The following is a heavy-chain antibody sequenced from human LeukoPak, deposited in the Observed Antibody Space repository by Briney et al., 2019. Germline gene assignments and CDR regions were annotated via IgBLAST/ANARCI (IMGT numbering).Heavy chain of an antibody. Sequence: GGSLRLSCAASGFTFSSYWMHWVRQAPGKGLVWVSRIKSDGSTNYADSVKGRFTISRDNAKNTLSLQMNSLGAEDTGVYYCARAPSEIGGYYPEYFRHWGQGTLVTVSS. CDR3: ARAPSEIGGYYPEYFRH. V-gene: IGHV3-74*01. D-gene: IGHD3-22*01. CDR1: GFTFSSYW. J-gene: IGHJ1*01. CDR2: IKSDGST.